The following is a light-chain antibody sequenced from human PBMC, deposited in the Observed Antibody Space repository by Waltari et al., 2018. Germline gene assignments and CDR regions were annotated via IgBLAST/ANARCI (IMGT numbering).Light chain of an antibody. CDR1: QSIKSW. Sequence: DIQMTQSPSTLSASVGDTVTITCRASQSIKSWLAWYQQKPGKAPNLLIYKASSLESGVPTRFSGSGSWTEFTLTITSLQPDDFAVYYCQQYQTYWTFGQGTKVEIK. V-gene: IGKV1-5*03. J-gene: IGKJ1*01. CDR2: KAS. CDR3: QQYQTYWT.